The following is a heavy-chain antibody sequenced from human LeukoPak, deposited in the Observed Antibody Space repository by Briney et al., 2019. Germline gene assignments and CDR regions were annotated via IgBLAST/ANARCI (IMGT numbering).Heavy chain of an antibody. CDR3: TSHTGTGDAFRPFHI. V-gene: IGHV3-53*01. Sequence: SGGSLRLSCAASGFAVSSNHMNWVRQAPGKGLEWVSVIFNGGSTYYADSVKGRFTISRDNSKNSLYLQMNSLRAEDTAVYYCTSHTGTGDAFRPFHIWGQGTMVTVSS. D-gene: IGHD2-21*02. CDR1: GFAVSSNH. CDR2: IFNGGST. J-gene: IGHJ3*02.